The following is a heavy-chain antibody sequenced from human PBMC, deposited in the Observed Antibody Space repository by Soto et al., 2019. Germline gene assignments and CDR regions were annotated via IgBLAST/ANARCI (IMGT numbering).Heavy chain of an antibody. CDR1: GFRFSGYG. CDR3: AREYNSGSYFDY. Sequence: QVQLVESGGGVVQPGRSLRLSCAASGFRFSGYGMHWVRQVPGKGLEWVAVIWHDGTNEKYSDSAKGRFTISRDNSKNTLYLQMNRLIAEDTAVYFCAREYNSGSYFDYWGQGTRVTVSS. J-gene: IGHJ4*02. CDR2: IWHDGTNE. V-gene: IGHV3-33*01. D-gene: IGHD3-10*01.